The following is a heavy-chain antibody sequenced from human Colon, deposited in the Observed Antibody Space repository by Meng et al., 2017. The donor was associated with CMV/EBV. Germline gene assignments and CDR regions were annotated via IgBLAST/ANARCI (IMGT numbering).Heavy chain of an antibody. CDR2: IYYRAST. V-gene: IGHV4-39*07. CDR1: GGSLSSSSYY. CDR3: VANGNGYSDKFDY. J-gene: IGHJ4*02. D-gene: IGHD5-24*01. Sequence: SETLSLTCTVSGGSLSSSSYYWGWIRQPPGKGLEWIASIYYRASTHYNPSLKSRVSILVDRSNSQFSLNLSSVTAADTAVYYCVANGNGYSDKFDYWGQGTLVTVSS.